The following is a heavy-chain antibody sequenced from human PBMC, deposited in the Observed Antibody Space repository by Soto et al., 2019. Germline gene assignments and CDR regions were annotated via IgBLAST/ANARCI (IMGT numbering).Heavy chain of an antibody. J-gene: IGHJ4*02. CDR2: ISGSGDST. D-gene: IGHD3-9*01. CDR1: GIIFRNYA. Sequence: PGGSLRLSCATSGIIFRNYAMGWVRQAPGKGLEWVSAISGSGDSTYYADSVKGRFTISRDNSKNTLHLQMNSLRVEDTAIFYCAKKAEKHFDWMFYADSWGQGTLVTVSS. CDR3: AKKAEKHFDWMFYADS. V-gene: IGHV3-23*01.